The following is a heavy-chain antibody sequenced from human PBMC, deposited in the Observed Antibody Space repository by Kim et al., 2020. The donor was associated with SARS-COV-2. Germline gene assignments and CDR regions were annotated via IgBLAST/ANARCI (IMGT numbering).Heavy chain of an antibody. V-gene: IGHV7-4-1*02. D-gene: IGHD6-19*01. Sequence: ASVKVSCKASGYTFTSYAMNWVRQAPGQGLEWMGWINTNTGNPTYAQGFTGRFVFSLDTSVSTAYLQISSLKAEDTAVYYCARAPYSSGWKEPYYYYYGMDVSGQGTTVTVSS. CDR3: ARAPYSSGWKEPYYYYYGMDV. CDR2: INTNTGNP. J-gene: IGHJ6*02. CDR1: GYTFTSYA.